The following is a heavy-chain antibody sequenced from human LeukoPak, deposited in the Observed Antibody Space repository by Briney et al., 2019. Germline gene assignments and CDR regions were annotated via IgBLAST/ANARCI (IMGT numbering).Heavy chain of an antibody. Sequence: GGSLRLSCAASGFTFSSYPMHWVRQAPGKGLEHVSSISGNGGSTDYANSVSGRFTISRDNSQHTLYLQMASLRTEDMAVYYCAKERGYSYGLNWFDSWGQGTLVTVSS. CDR2: ISGNGGST. CDR3: AKERGYSYGLNWFDS. J-gene: IGHJ5*01. CDR1: GFTFSSYP. D-gene: IGHD5-18*01. V-gene: IGHV3-64*01.